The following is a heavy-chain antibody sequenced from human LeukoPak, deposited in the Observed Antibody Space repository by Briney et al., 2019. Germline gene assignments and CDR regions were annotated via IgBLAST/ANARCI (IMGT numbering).Heavy chain of an antibody. CDR3: TFDYGGNTGYFQH. J-gene: IGHJ1*01. D-gene: IGHD4-23*01. V-gene: IGHV3-49*04. Sequence: PGRSLRLSCTASGFTFGNYAMSWVRQAPGKGLEGVGFIRSKAYGGTTEYAASVKGRFTISRDDSKSIAYLQMNSLKTEDTAVYYCTFDYGGNTGYFQHWGQGTLVTVSS. CDR1: GFTFGNYA. CDR2: IRSKAYGGTT.